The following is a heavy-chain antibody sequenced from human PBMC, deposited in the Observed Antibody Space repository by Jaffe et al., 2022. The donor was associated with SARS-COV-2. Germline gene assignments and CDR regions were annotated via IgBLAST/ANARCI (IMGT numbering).Heavy chain of an antibody. CDR1: GGSVSSGSYY. Sequence: QVQLQESGPGLVKPSETLSLTCTVSGGSVSSGSYYWSWIRQPPGKGLEWIGYIYYSGSTNYNPSLKSRVTISVDTSKNQFSLKLSSVTAADTAVYYCARDSRWLQLSGSFFHYYYMDVWGKGTTVTVSS. D-gene: IGHD1-1*01. V-gene: IGHV4-61*01. J-gene: IGHJ6*03. CDR2: IYYSGST. CDR3: ARDSRWLQLSGSFFHYYYMDV.